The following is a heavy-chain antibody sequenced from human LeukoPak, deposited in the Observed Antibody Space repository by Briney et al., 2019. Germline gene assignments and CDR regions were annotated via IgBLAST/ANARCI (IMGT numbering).Heavy chain of an antibody. V-gene: IGHV4-59*01. Sequence: SETLSLTCTVSGGSISYYYWTWIRLPPGKGLEWTGYIYYSGSTAYNPSLKSRVIISLDTSKNQFSLKMSDVTAADTAVYYCARWGDILTGFDHWGQGILVKVSS. CDR3: ARWGDILTGFDH. CDR1: GGSISYYY. CDR2: IYYSGST. J-gene: IGHJ4*02. D-gene: IGHD3-9*01.